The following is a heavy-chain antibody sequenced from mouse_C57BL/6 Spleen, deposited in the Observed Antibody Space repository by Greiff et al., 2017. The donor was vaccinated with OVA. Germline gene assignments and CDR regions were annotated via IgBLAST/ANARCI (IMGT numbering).Heavy chain of an antibody. CDR2: IYPGSGNT. D-gene: IGHD4-1*01. V-gene: IGHV1-76*01. CDR1: GYTFTDYY. CDR3: ARDWVYFDY. J-gene: IGHJ2*01. Sequence: QVQLKQSGAELVRPGASVKLSCKASGYTFTDYYINWVKQRPGQGLEWIARIYPGSGNTYYNEKFKGKATLTAEKSSSTAYMQLSSLTSEDSAVYFCARDWVYFDYWGQGTTLTVSS.